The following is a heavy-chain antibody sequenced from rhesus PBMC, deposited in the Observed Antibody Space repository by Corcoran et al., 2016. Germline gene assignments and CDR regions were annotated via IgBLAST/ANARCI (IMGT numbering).Heavy chain of an antibody. Sequence: QVTLKESGPALVKPTQTLTLTCTFSGFLLSTSGMGVGWFRQPSRKTQEWLGHIFWDDDKRYSTDRKTMLTSTKDTSQNQDVLTMTNMDPVVTATYCCFNYYSGSSHAFDFWGQGLRVTVSS. CDR3: FNYYSGSSHAFDF. D-gene: IGHD3-16*01. V-gene: IGHV2-1*01. J-gene: IGHJ3*01. CDR1: GFLLSTSGMG. CDR2: IFWDDDK.